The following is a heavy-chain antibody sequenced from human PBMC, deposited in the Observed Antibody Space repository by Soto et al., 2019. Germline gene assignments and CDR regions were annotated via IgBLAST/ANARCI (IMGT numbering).Heavy chain of an antibody. J-gene: IGHJ4*02. Sequence: QVQLVQSGAEVKKPGASMKVSCKASGYTFTSYAMHWVRQAPGQRLEWMGWINAGNGNTKYSQKFQGRVTITRDTSASTAYMELSSLRSEDTAVYYCARDYAYIWGSYRYPFDYWGQGTLVTVSS. CDR3: ARDYAYIWGSYRYPFDY. CDR2: INAGNGNT. D-gene: IGHD3-16*02. CDR1: GYTFTSYA. V-gene: IGHV1-3*01.